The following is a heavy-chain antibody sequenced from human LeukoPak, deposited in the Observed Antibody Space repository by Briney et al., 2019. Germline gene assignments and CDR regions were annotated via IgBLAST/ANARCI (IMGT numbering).Heavy chain of an antibody. CDR3: AGDTENFDY. V-gene: IGHV4-38-2*01. J-gene: IGHJ4*02. CDR2: IYHSGST. CDR1: GYSISSGYY. Sequence: SETLSLTCAVSGYSISSGYYWGWIRQPPGKGLEWIGSIYHSGSTYYNPSLKSRVTISVDTSKNQFSLKLSSVTAADTAVYYCAGDTENFDYWGQGTLVTVSS. D-gene: IGHD5-18*01.